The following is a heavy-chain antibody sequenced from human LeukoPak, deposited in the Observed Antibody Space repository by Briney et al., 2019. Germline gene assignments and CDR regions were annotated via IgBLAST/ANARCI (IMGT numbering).Heavy chain of an antibody. J-gene: IGHJ4*02. V-gene: IGHV3-21*04. Sequence: GGSLRLSCTASGFTFSSYSMNWVRQAPGKGLEWVSYISPSSSYIYYADSVKGRFTISRDNAKNSLYLLMNSLRAEDTAVYYCAKTDADWLVHDYWGQGTLVTVSS. D-gene: IGHD6-19*01. CDR2: ISPSSSYI. CDR1: GFTFSSYS. CDR3: AKTDADWLVHDY.